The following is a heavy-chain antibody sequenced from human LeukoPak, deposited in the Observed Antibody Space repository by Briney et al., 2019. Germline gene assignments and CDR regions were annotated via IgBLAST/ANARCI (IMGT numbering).Heavy chain of an antibody. D-gene: IGHD2-15*01. CDR1: GGSVSGYY. Sequence: SETLSLTCVVSGGSVSGYYWGWIRQPPGRGLEWIGYVYYSGSTNYNPSFKSRITISVDTSRNQFSLQLSSVTAADTAVHYCARIHRYCSGGACYVLDNWGQGTLVAVSS. CDR3: ARIHRYCSGGACYVLDN. CDR2: VYYSGST. J-gene: IGHJ4*02. V-gene: IGHV4-59*02.